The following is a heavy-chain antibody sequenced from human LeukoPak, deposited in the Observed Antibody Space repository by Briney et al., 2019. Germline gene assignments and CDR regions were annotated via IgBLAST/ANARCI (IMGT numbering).Heavy chain of an antibody. D-gene: IGHD1-26*01. Sequence: SETLSLTCTVSAGSISSYYWGWIRQPPGKGLEWIGYIHYSGSTYYNPSLKSRVTISVDTSKNRFSLKLSSVTAADTAVYYCARARGSPPGYWNFDLWGRGTLVTVS. CDR2: IHYSGST. J-gene: IGHJ2*01. CDR1: AGSISSYY. CDR3: ARARGSPPGYWNFDL. V-gene: IGHV4-59*01.